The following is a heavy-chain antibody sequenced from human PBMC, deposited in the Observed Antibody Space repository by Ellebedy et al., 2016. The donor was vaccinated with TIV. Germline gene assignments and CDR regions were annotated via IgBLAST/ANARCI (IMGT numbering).Heavy chain of an antibody. CDR3: ARWGIVGATLTFDY. CDR2: INPNRGGT. Sequence: AASVKVSCKASGYTFTGYYMHWVRQAPGQGLEWMGWINPNRGGTNDAQKFQGRVTMTRDTSISTAYMELSRLRSDDTAVYYCARWGIVGATLTFDYWGQGTLVTVSS. V-gene: IGHV1-2*02. CDR1: GYTFTGYY. J-gene: IGHJ4*02. D-gene: IGHD1-26*01.